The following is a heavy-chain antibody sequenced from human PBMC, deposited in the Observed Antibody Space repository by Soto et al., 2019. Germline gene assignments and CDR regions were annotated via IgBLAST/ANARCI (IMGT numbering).Heavy chain of an antibody. V-gene: IGHV1-2*04. CDR2: INPNSGGT. Sequence: ASVKVSCKASGYTFTGYYMHWVRHAPGQGLEWMGWINPNSGGTNYAQKFQGWVTMTRDTSISTAYMELSRLRSDDTAVYYCAREAVGYCSSTSCYSDYYGMDVWGQGTTVTVYS. CDR3: AREAVGYCSSTSCYSDYYGMDV. J-gene: IGHJ6*02. D-gene: IGHD2-2*01. CDR1: GYTFTGYY.